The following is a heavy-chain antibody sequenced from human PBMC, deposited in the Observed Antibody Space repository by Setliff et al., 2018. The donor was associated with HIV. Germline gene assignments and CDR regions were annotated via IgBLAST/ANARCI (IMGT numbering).Heavy chain of an antibody. CDR1: GYTFTAYG. CDR3: ARDVEHMMDV. V-gene: IGHV1-69*10. Sequence: SVKVSCKPSGYTFTAYGLSWVRQAPGQGLEWVGGIIPSLTIANYAQKFQGRVTINADESTSTAYMDLSSLRSEDTAVYYCARDVEHMMDVWGQGTTVTVSS. CDR2: IIPSLTIA. J-gene: IGHJ6*02.